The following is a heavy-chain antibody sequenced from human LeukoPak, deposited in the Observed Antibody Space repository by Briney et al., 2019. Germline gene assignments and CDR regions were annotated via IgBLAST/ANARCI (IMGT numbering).Heavy chain of an antibody. CDR2: IKQDGSEK. D-gene: IGHD2-2*01. CDR3: ARDRRLFGEVPAAIQWAEYYYYGMDV. CDR1: GFTFSSYW. V-gene: IGHV3-7*01. J-gene: IGHJ6*02. Sequence: GGSLRLSCAASGFTFSSYWMSWVRQAPGKGLEWVANIKQDGSEKYYVDSVEGRFTISRDNAKNSLYLQMNSLRAEDTAVYYCARDRRLFGEVPAAIQWAEYYYYGMDVWGQGTTVTVSS.